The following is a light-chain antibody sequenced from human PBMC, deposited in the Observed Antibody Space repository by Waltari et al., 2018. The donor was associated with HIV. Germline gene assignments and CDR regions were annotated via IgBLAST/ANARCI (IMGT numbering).Light chain of an antibody. CDR2: END. CDR1: TSNIEDKY. V-gene: IGLV1-51*01. CDR3: GTGESSRSGLNWL. J-gene: IGLJ3*02. Sequence: SILTQPPSVSAAPGQRVTISCSGSTSNIEDKYISWYQQFPGTAPKLLIYENDNRPSGIPARFSSPKSGTSATLAIAGLQTGDEADYYCGTGESSRSGLNWLFGGGTKLTVL.